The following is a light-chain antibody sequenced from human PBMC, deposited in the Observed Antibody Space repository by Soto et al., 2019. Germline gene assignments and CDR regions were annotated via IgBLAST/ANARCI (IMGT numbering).Light chain of an antibody. CDR3: GTWQSSLSAWV. J-gene: IGLJ2*01. CDR2: ENN. CDR1: SSNIGNNY. V-gene: IGLV1-51*02. Sequence: QSVLTQPPSVSAAPGQKVTISCSGSSSNIGNNYVPWYQHLPGTAPKLLIYENNKRPSGIPDRFSGSKSGTSATLGITGLQTGDEAEYYCGTWQSSLSAWVFGGGTKLTVL.